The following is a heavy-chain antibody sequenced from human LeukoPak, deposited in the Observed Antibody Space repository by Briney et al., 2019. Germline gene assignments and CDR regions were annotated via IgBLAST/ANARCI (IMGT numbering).Heavy chain of an antibody. Sequence: GGSLRLSCAASGFTVSSNYMSWVRQAPGKGLEWVSVIYSGGSTYYADSVKGRFTISRDNSKNTLYLQMNSLRAEDTAVYYCAKLSVTTGGANDYWGQGTLVTVSS. J-gene: IGHJ4*02. CDR1: GFTVSSNY. V-gene: IGHV3-66*01. D-gene: IGHD4-17*01. CDR2: IYSGGST. CDR3: AKLSVTTGGANDY.